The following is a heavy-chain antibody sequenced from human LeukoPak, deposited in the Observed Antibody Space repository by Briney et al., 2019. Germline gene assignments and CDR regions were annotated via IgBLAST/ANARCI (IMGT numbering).Heavy chain of an antibody. CDR2: INHSGST. CDR1: GASISSGDR. D-gene: IGHD1-26*01. Sequence: SETLSLTRTVSGASISSGDRWTWVRQSPGKRLEWIGEINHSGSTNYNPSLKSRVTISVDKPENHFSLKLSSVTAADTAVYYCARHRGATMGPSDDWGQGTLVTVSS. J-gene: IGHJ4*02. CDR3: ARHRGATMGPSDD. V-gene: IGHV4-4*02.